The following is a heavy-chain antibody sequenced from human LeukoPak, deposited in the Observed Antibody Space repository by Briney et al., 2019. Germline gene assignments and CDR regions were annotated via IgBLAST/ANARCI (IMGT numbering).Heavy chain of an antibody. V-gene: IGHV3-33*01. J-gene: IGHJ4*02. D-gene: IGHD5-12*01. CDR1: GFGFSCCG. CDR3: VVVVYSGYDARCLDS. CDR2: VWHDGSDQ. Sequence: GGSLGLSCAASGFGFSCCGMHWVRQAPGKGLEWVAVVWHDGSDQRYADSVKGRFTISRDNNQNTVYLQMNSLTAEDNALYYCVVVVYSGYDARCLDSWGQGTLGTVSS.